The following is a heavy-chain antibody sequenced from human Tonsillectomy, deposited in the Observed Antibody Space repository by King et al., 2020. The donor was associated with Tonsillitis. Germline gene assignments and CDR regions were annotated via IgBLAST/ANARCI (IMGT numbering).Heavy chain of an antibody. CDR1: GFTFSSYA. D-gene: IGHD6-19*01. CDR3: AKGAPGIAVAGSGAFDY. Sequence: VQLVESGGGLVQPGGSLRLSWAASGFTFSSYAMSWVRQAPGKGLEWVSGISGSGGSTYYADSVKDRFTISRDNSKNTLYLQMNSLRAEDTAVYYCAKGAPGIAVAGSGAFDYWGQGTLVTVSS. J-gene: IGHJ4*02. CDR2: ISGSGGST. V-gene: IGHV3-23*04.